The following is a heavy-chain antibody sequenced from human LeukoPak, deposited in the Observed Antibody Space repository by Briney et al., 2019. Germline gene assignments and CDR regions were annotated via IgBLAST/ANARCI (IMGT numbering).Heavy chain of an antibody. CDR1: GYSFTGYY. CDR2: INPNSGGT. J-gene: IGHJ1*01. CDR3: ARGLAYCGGDCYPTEYFQH. V-gene: IGHV1-2*06. Sequence: ASVKVSCKASGYSFTGYYMHWVRQAPGQGLEWMGRINPNSGGTNYAQKFQGRVTMTRDTSTSTVYMELSSLRSEDTAVYYCARGLAYCGGDCYPTEYFQHWGQGTLVTVSS. D-gene: IGHD2-21*01.